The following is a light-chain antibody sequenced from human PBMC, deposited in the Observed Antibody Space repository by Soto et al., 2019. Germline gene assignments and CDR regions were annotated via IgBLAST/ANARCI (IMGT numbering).Light chain of an antibody. J-gene: IGKJ1*01. CDR2: EAS. V-gene: IGKV1-33*01. CDR1: QDISNY. CDR3: QQYDNLPSWT. Sequence: DIQMTQSPSSLSASVGDRVTITCQASQDISNYLNWYQQKPGKAPKLLIYEASNLETGVPSRFSGSGSGTDFTFTISSLQPEDIATYYCQQYDNLPSWTFGQGTKVEIK.